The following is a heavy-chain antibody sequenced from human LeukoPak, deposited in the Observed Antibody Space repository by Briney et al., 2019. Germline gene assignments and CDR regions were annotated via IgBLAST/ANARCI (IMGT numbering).Heavy chain of an antibody. CDR2: IYYSGST. CDR1: GGSIGSYY. V-gene: IGHV4-59*01. J-gene: IGHJ4*02. CDR3: AREGRGRAAPDY. Sequence: SETLSLTCTVSGGSIGSYYWSWIRQPPGKGLEWIGYIYYSGSTNYNPSLKSRVTISVDTSKNQFSLKLSSVTAADTAVYYCAREGRGRAAPDYWGQGTLVTVSS. D-gene: IGHD1-26*01.